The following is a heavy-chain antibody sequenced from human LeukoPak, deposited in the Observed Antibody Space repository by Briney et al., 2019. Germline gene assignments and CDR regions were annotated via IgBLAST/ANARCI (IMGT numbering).Heavy chain of an antibody. D-gene: IGHD1-20*01. J-gene: IGHJ4*02. CDR1: GYTFTSYA. V-gene: IGHV1-2*04. Sequence: GASVKVSCKASGYTFTSYAMNWVRQAPGQGLEWMGWINPNSGGTNYAQKFQGWVTMTRDTSISTAYMELSRLRSDDTAVYYCARENDITGIDYWGQGTLVTVSS. CDR2: INPNSGGT. CDR3: ARENDITGIDY.